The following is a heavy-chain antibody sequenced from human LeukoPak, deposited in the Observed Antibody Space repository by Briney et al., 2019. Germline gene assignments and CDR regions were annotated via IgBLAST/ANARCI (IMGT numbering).Heavy chain of an antibody. V-gene: IGHV4-39*01. D-gene: IGHD3/OR15-3a*01. CDR1: GGSISSSSYY. J-gene: IGHJ4*02. CDR2: IYYSGNT. CDR3: ILP. Sequence: PSETLSLTCTVSGGSISSSSYYWGWIRQPPGKGLEWIGSIYYSGNTYYNASLKSQVSISIDTSKNQFSLRLTSDCARQTGSGLFILPGGQGTLVTVSS.